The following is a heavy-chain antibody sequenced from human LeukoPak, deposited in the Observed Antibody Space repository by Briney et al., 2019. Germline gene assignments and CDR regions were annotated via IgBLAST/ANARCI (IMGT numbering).Heavy chain of an antibody. CDR1: GFTFSTYS. J-gene: IGHJ4*02. CDR2: ISTSSTI. V-gene: IGHV3-48*04. CDR3: ASQFSGWYMDY. Sequence: GGSLRLSCAASGFTFSTYSMNWVRQAPGKGLEWVSYISTSSTIYYADSVKGRFTISRDNAKNSLYLQMNRLRADDTAVYYCASQFSGWYMDYWGQGTLVTVSS. D-gene: IGHD6-19*01.